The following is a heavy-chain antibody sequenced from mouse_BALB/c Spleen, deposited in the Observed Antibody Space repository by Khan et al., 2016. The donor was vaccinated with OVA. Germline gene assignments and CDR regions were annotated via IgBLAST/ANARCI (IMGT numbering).Heavy chain of an antibody. V-gene: IGHV9-3-1*01. J-gene: IGHJ3*01. CDR1: GYTLTNYG. CDR2: INTYTGGA. CDR3: SRSTGNYWFAY. D-gene: IGHD2-1*01. Sequence: QIQLEQSGPELKKPGETVKISCKASGYTLTNYGMNWVKQAPGKGLKWLGWINTYTGGATYADDFKGRFAILLETSASTAYLQLTKLQHQDSATYYCSRSTGNYWFAYWGQGTPVTVSA.